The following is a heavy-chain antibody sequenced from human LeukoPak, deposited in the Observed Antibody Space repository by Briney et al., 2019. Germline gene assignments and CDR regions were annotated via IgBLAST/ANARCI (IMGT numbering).Heavy chain of an antibody. Sequence: SETLSLTCTVSGGSVSSTTYYWFWIRQPPGGELEWIANFYYTGSTYCNPSLKIRFTMSVDTSKNHFSLTMTSVTAADTAVYYCERLRKGRYFDYIFDYWGQGTLATVSS. CDR1: GGSVSSTTYY. D-gene: IGHD3-9*01. CDR2: FYYTGST. V-gene: IGHV4-39*02. CDR3: ERLRKGRYFDYIFDY. J-gene: IGHJ4*02.